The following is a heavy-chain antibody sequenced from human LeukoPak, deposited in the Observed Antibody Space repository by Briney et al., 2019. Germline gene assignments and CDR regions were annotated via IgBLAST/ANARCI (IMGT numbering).Heavy chain of an antibody. J-gene: IGHJ6*02. Sequence: ASVKVSCKASGYTFTSYGISWVRQAPGQGLEWMGWISAYNGNTNYAQKLQGRVTMTTDTSTSTAYMELRSLRSDDTAVYYCARGYSSGWYYYYYGTDVWGQGTTVTVSS. V-gene: IGHV1-18*01. D-gene: IGHD6-19*01. CDR1: GYTFTSYG. CDR3: ARGYSSGWYYYYYGTDV. CDR2: ISAYNGNT.